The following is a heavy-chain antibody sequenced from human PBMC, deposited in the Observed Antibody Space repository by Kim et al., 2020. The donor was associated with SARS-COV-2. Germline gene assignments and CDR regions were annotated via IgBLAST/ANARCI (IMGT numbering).Heavy chain of an antibody. CDR3: AGLWFRELFPGYYYMDV. V-gene: IGHV1-69*13. D-gene: IGHD3-10*01. J-gene: IGHJ6*03. Sequence: SVKVSCKASGGTFSSYGISWVRQAPGQGLEWMGGIIPIFGTANYAQKFQGRVTITADESTSTAYMELSSLRSEDTAVYYCAGLWFRELFPGYYYMDVWGKGTTVTVSS. CDR1: GGTFSSYG. CDR2: IIPIFGTA.